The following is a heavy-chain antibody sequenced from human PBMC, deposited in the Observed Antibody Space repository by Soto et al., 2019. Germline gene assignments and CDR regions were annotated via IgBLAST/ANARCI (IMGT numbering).Heavy chain of an antibody. D-gene: IGHD2-2*02. CDR3: AREYTAWPLAYGLDV. Sequence: PGGSLRLSCVGSGFTFSTYSINWVRQAPGKGLEWVSSISSRSDIYYADSVKGRFTISRDNAKNSVSLQMNSLRAEDTAVYYCAREYTAWPLAYGLDVWGQGTTVTVSS. CDR1: GFTFSTYS. CDR2: ISSRSDI. V-gene: IGHV3-21*01. J-gene: IGHJ6*02.